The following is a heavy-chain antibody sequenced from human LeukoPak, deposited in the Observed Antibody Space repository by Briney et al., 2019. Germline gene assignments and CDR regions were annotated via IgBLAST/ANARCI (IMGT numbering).Heavy chain of an antibody. CDR1: GGSISSGSYY. CDR2: IYTSGST. Sequence: PSETLSLTCTVSGGSISSGSYYWGWIRQPAGKGLEWIGRIYTSGSTNYNPSLKSPVTISLDTSKNQFSPKLRSVTAADTAVYYCARDRDTTLVTLWFDPWGQGTLVTVSS. CDR3: ARDRDTTLVTLWFDP. J-gene: IGHJ5*02. V-gene: IGHV4-61*02. D-gene: IGHD4-23*01.